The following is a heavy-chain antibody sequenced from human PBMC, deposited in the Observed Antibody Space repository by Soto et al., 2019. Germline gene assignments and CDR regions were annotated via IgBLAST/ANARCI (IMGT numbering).Heavy chain of an antibody. CDR2: ISSSGSTI. J-gene: IGHJ4*02. CDR1: GFTFSDYY. D-gene: IGHD2-15*01. Sequence: PGGSLRLSCAASGFTFSDYYMSWIRQAPGKGLEWVSYISSSGSTIYYADSVKGRFTISRDNAKNSLYLQMNSLRAEDTAVYYCARVGYCSGGSCYPLVGTDPFDYWGQGTLVTVSS. V-gene: IGHV3-11*01. CDR3: ARVGYCSGGSCYPLVGTDPFDY.